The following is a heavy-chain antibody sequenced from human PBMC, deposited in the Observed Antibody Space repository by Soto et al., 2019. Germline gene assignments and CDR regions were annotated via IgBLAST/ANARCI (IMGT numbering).Heavy chain of an antibody. Sequence: HLGGSLRLSCAASGFTFSNYEMNWVRQAPGKGLEWVSYISSSGKAIYYADSVKGRFTISRDNAKNSLYLQMNRLRTEDTAVYYWARDPIKYRGSDLRIEYLGRGTRVTVAS. CDR2: ISSSGKAI. J-gene: IGHJ4*02. CDR3: ARDPIKYRGSDLRIEY. V-gene: IGHV3-48*03. CDR1: GFTFSNYE. D-gene: IGHD5-12*01.